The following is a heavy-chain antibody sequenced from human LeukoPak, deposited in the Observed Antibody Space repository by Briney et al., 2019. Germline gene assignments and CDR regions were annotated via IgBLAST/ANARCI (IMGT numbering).Heavy chain of an antibody. CDR2: INTNTGNP. V-gene: IGHV7-4-1*02. D-gene: IGHD3-3*01. J-gene: IGHJ5*02. CDR3: ARGLRSGYYNWFDP. CDR1: GYTFTSYA. Sequence: ASVKVSCKASGYTFTSYAMNWVRQAPGQGLEWMGWINTNTGNPTYAQGFTGRFVFSLDTSVSTAYLQISSLKAEDTAVYYCARGLRSGYYNWFDPWGQGTLVTVSS.